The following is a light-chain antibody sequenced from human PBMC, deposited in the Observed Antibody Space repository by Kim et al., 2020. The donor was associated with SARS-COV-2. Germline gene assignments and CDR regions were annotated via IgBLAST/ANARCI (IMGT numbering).Light chain of an antibody. CDR1: SSNIGSIS. J-gene: IGLJ1*01. Sequence: QRVTISCSGSSSNIGSISVNWYQQLPGTAPKVLIYSNNQRPSGVPDRFSGSKSGTSASLAISGLQSEDEADYYCAAWDDSLNGFYVFGTGTKVTVL. CDR2: SNN. V-gene: IGLV1-44*01. CDR3: AAWDDSLNGFYV.